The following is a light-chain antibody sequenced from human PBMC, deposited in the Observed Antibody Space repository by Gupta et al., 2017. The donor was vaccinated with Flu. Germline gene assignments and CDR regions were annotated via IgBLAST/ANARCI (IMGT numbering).Light chain of an antibody. V-gene: IGKV1-17*01. CDR3: LQHNTYPRT. CDR2: DAS. Sequence: DIQMTQSPSSLSASVGDRVTISCRASQGIGNDLGWYQQKPGKAPRRLIYDASSLQTWVPSRFSGSGSGTEFTLTISSLQPEDSATYCLQHNTYPRTFGGGTKVEIK. J-gene: IGKJ4*01. CDR1: QGIGND.